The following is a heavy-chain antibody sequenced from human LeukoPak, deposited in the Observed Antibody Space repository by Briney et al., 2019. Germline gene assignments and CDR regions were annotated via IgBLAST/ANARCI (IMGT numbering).Heavy chain of an antibody. V-gene: IGHV7-4-1*02. J-gene: IGHJ6*02. CDR2: INTNTGNP. D-gene: IGHD5-18*01. CDR1: GYTFTSYY. CDR3: ARDWAAMVIYYYYGMDV. Sequence: GASVKVSCKASGYTFTSYYMHWVRQAPGQGLEWMGWINTNTGNPTYAQGFTGRFVFSLDTSVSTAYLQISSLKAEDTAVYYCARDWAAMVIYYYYGMDVWGQGTTVTVSS.